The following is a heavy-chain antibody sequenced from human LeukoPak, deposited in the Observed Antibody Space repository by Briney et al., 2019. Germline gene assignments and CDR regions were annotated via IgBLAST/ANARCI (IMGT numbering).Heavy chain of an antibody. D-gene: IGHD6-13*01. J-gene: IGHJ4*02. CDR1: GYTFTGYY. Sequence: GASVKVSCKASGYTFTGYYIHWVRQAPGQGLEWMGWINPNTGGTDYAQMFQGRVTMTRDTSISTAYMELSRLRSDDTAVYYCARTGYSSSWLIDYWGQGTLVTVSS. CDR3: ARTGYSSSWLIDY. CDR2: INPNTGGT. V-gene: IGHV1-2*02.